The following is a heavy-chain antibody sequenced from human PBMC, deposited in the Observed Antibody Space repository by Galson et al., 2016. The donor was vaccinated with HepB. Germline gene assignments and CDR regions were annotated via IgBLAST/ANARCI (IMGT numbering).Heavy chain of an antibody. J-gene: IGHJ4*02. CDR2: ISGSGGST. CDR3: AKALRASSYDY. CDR1: GVTVRDAW. V-gene: IGHV3-23*01. D-gene: IGHD6-6*01. Sequence: SLRLSCAASGVTVRDAWMTWVRQAPGKGLEWVSAISGSGGSTYYADSVKGRFTISRDNSKNTLYLQMNSLRAGDTAIYYCAKALRASSYDYWGQGTLVTVSS.